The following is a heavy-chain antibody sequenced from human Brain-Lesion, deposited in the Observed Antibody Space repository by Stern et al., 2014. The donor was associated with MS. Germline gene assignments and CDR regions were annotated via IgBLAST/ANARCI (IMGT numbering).Heavy chain of an antibody. J-gene: IGHJ6*02. CDR2: IYPDDSDT. CDR3: ARGFSRYCSNNNCRKDYYGMDV. CDR1: GYNFSIYW. V-gene: IGHV5-51*03. D-gene: IGHD2-2*01. Sequence: EVQLVQSGAEVKKPGESLKISCKGSGYNFSIYWIGWVRQMPGKGLEWMGIIYPDDSDTRYSPSFQGQVTISADKSITTAYLQWSSLKASDTATYYCARGFSRYCSNNNCRKDYYGMDVWGQGTTVTVSS.